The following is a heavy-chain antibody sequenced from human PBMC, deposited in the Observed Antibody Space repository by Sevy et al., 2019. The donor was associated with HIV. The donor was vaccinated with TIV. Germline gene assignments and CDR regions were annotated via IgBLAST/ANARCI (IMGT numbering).Heavy chain of an antibody. CDR1: GFTFGDYC. CDR2: LKSDVYGGTV. D-gene: IGHD6-13*01. Sequence: GGSLRLSCTASGFTFGDYCMSWVRQAPGKGLEWVAFLKSDVYGGTVDNAASVRGSFVISRDDSKTIAYLQMNDLKTEETGVYYCTRWKAAQSIFDYWGQGALVTVSS. CDR3: TRWKAAQSIFDY. J-gene: IGHJ4*02. V-gene: IGHV3-49*04.